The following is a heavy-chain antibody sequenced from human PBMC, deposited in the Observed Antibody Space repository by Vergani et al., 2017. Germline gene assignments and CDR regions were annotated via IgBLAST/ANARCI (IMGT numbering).Heavy chain of an antibody. Sequence: DVHLAESGGGFFQPGGSLRLSCSASGFSFNSYWMHWVRQVPGKGLLWVSRIKSDGSITAYADSVKGRFTISRDNAQNTLYLQMNSLRAEDTALYYCAKAYDFWSGSSFDYWGQGTLVTVSS. J-gene: IGHJ4*02. CDR1: GFSFNSYW. CDR3: AKAYDFWSGSSFDY. V-gene: IGHV3-74*03. D-gene: IGHD3-3*01. CDR2: IKSDGSIT.